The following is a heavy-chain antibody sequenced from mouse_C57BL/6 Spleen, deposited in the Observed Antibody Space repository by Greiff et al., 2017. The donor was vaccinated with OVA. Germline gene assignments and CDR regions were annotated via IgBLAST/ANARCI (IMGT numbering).Heavy chain of an antibody. CDR2: INYDGSST. Sequence: EVQRVESEGGLVQPGSSMKLSCTASGFTFSDYYMAWVRQVPEKGLEWIGNINYDGSSTYYLASLQSRFIISRDNAKNILYLQMSSLKSEDTATYYCARAPGVYFDYWGQGTTLTVSS. CDR1: GFTFSDYY. CDR3: ARAPGVYFDY. V-gene: IGHV5-16*01. J-gene: IGHJ2*01.